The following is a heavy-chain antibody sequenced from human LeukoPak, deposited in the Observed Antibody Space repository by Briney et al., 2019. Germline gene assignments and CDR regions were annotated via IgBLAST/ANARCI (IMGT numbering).Heavy chain of an antibody. Sequence: GGSLRLSCAASGFTFSSYGMHWVRQAPGKGLEWVAVISYDGSNKYYADSVKGRFTISRDNSKNTLYLQMNSLRAEDTAVYYCAKDYRSYYRGAFDIWGQGTMVTVSS. V-gene: IGHV3-30*18. J-gene: IGHJ3*02. CDR2: ISYDGSNK. CDR3: AKDYRSYYRGAFDI. CDR1: GFTFSSYG. D-gene: IGHD2/OR15-2a*01.